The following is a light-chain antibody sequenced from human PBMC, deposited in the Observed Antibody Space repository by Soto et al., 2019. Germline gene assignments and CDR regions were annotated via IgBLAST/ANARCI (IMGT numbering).Light chain of an antibody. CDR2: SNN. J-gene: IGLJ1*01. CDR1: RANIGSNT. V-gene: IGLV1-44*01. Sequence: QSVLTQPASVSGTPGQKVTISCSGSRANIGSNTVNWYQHLPGTVPKLLIYSNNQRPSGVPDRFSGSKSGTSASLAISGLQSEDEADYYCAAWEDSLNPIFFVGTGTKVTVL. CDR3: AAWEDSLNPIFF.